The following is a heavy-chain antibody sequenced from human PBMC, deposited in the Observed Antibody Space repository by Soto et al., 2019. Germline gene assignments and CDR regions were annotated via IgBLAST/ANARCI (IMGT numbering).Heavy chain of an antibody. J-gene: IGHJ4*02. V-gene: IGHV4-34*01. CDR2: INHSGST. D-gene: IGHD1-26*01. CDR1: GGSFSGYY. CDR3: ARDDLLGATRTIDY. Sequence: PSETLSLTCAVYGGSFSGYYWSWIRQPPGKGLEWIGEINHSGSTNYNPSLKSRVTISVDTSKNQFSLKLSSVTAADTAVYYCARDDLLGATRTIDYWGQGTLVTVSS.